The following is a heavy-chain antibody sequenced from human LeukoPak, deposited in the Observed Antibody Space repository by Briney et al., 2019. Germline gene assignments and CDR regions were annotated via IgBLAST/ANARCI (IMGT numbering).Heavy chain of an antibody. J-gene: IGHJ4*02. CDR3: FTTAFY. CDR1: GFTFYSYS. CDR2: ISSDGTTT. V-gene: IGHV3-64D*09. D-gene: IGHD5-18*01. Sequence: PGGSLRLSCAASGFTFYSYSMHSVRQAPGKRLEYVSGISSDGTTTYYADSVRGRFTISRANSKNTLSLQMSSLTSEDTSVYYCFTTAFYWGQGALVTVSS.